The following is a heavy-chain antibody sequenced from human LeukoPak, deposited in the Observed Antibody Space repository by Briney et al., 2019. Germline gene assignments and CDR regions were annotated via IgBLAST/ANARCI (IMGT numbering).Heavy chain of an antibody. CDR3: ARYPLTYYYDSSGYTDAFDI. CDR1: GGSISSYY. J-gene: IGHJ3*02. V-gene: IGHV4-59*01. D-gene: IGHD3-22*01. Sequence: SETLSLTCTVSGGSISSYYWSWIRQPPGKGLEWIGYIYYSGSTNYNPSLKSRVTISVDTSKNQFSLKLSSVTAADTAVYYCARYPLTYYYDSSGYTDAFDIWGQGTMVTVSS. CDR2: IYYSGST.